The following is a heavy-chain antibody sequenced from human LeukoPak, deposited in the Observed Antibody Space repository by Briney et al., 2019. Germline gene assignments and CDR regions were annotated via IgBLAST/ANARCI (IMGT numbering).Heavy chain of an antibody. Sequence: GGSLRLSCAASGFTFSTYNMNWVRQAPGKGLEWVSYISSSVGTIYYADSVQGRFTISRDNAKNSLYLQMNSLRAEDTAVYYCARRLTASGKHYFDYWGQGTLVTVSS. CDR3: ARRLTASGKHYFDY. J-gene: IGHJ4*02. CDR1: GFTFSTYN. V-gene: IGHV3-48*01. D-gene: IGHD6-13*01. CDR2: ISSSVGTI.